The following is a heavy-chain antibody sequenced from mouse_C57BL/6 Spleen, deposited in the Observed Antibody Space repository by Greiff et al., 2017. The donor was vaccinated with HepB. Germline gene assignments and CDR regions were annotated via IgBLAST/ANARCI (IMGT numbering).Heavy chain of an antibody. CDR3: TRRALRYYAMDY. J-gene: IGHJ4*01. V-gene: IGHV1-15*01. D-gene: IGHD3-1*01. CDR1: GYTFTDYE. CDR2: IDPETGGT. Sequence: QVQLQQSGAELVRPGASVTLSCKASGYTFTDYEMHWVKQTPVHGLEWIGAIDPETGGTAYNQKFKGKAILTADKSSSTAYMELRSLTSEDSADYYGTRRALRYYAMDYWGHGTSVTVSS.